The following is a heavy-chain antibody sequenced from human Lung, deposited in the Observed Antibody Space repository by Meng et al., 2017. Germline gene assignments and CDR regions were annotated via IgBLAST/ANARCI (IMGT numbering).Heavy chain of an antibody. CDR1: GFTFRDYA. J-gene: IGHJ4*02. CDR3: VRDYMQAMWHFDY. D-gene: IGHD2-2*01. CDR2: ITNGDRGT. V-gene: IGHV3-23*01. Sequence: GESLKISCAASGFTFRDYAMTWVRQAPGKGLEWVATITNGDRGTDHADSVKGRFAISRDNSKNTLYLQIDSVRVEDTAVYYCVRDYMQAMWHFDYWGQGTLVTVSS.